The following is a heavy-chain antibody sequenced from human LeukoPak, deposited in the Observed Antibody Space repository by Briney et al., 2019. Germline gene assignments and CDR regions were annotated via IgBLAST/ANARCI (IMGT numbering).Heavy chain of an antibody. CDR3: VVGATGALDY. CDR1: GLTFRNYW. Sequence: GGSLRLSCAASGLTFRNYWMHWVRQAPGKGLEWVGRTRDKANSYSTEYAASVKGRFTISRDDSKNSLYLQMNSLKSEDTAVYYCVVGATGALDYWGQGTLVTVSP. CDR2: TRDKANSYST. J-gene: IGHJ4*02. D-gene: IGHD1-26*01. V-gene: IGHV3-72*01.